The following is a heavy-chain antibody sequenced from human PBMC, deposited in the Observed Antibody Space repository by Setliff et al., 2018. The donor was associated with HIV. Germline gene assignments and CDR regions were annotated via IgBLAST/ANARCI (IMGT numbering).Heavy chain of an antibody. Sequence: LSLTCNVSDGSISSSSYYWAWIRQHPGKGLEWIGTIYYSGNTYYRPSLKSRVTVSIDTSKNQFSLRLNSVTAADTAVYYCARQSGYTRGWDIFGLVAGSFDIWGQGTMVTVSS. CDR3: ARQSGYTRGWDIFGLVAGSFDI. D-gene: IGHD3-3*01. V-gene: IGHV4-39*01. CDR2: IYYSGNT. J-gene: IGHJ3*02. CDR1: DGSISSSSYY.